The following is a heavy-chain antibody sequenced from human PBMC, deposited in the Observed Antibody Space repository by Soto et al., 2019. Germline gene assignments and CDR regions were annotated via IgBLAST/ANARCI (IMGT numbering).Heavy chain of an antibody. CDR2: IIPIFGTA. V-gene: IGHV1-69*13. Sequence: SVKVSCKASGGTFSSYAISWVRQAPGQGLEWMGGIIPIFGTANYAQKFQGRVTITADESTSTAYMELSSLRSEDTAVYYCARGYYDSSGYYMTPVSHYYYYGMDVWGQGTTVTVSS. CDR3: ARGYYDSSGYYMTPVSHYYYYGMDV. CDR1: GGTFSSYA. J-gene: IGHJ6*02. D-gene: IGHD3-22*01.